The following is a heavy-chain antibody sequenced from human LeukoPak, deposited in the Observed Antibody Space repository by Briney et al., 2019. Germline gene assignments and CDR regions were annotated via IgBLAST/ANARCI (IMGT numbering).Heavy chain of an antibody. Sequence: GGSLRLSCAASGFTFSSYEMNWVRQAPGKGLEWVSYISSSGSTIYYADSVKGRFTISRENAKNSLYLQMNSLRAEDTAVYYCARSLGSYYFDYWGQGTLVTVSS. D-gene: IGHD1-26*01. V-gene: IGHV3-48*03. J-gene: IGHJ4*02. CDR2: ISSSGSTI. CDR1: GFTFSSYE. CDR3: ARSLGSYYFDY.